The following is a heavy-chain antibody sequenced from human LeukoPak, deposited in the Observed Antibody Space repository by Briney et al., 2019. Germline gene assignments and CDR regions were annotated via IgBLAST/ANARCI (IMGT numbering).Heavy chain of an antibody. Sequence: PSETLSLTCTVSGGSISSGSYYWSWIRQPAGKGLEWIGRIYTSGSTNYNPSLKSRVTISVDTSKNQFSLKLSSVTAADTAVYYCARVGGTAMVNNWFDPWGQGTLVTVSS. CDR3: ARVGGTAMVNNWFDP. J-gene: IGHJ5*02. CDR1: GGSISSGSYY. V-gene: IGHV4-61*02. CDR2: IYTSGST. D-gene: IGHD5-18*01.